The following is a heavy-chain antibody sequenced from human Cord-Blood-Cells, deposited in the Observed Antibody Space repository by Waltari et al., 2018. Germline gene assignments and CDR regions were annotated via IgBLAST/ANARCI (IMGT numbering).Heavy chain of an antibody. V-gene: IGHV3-23*04. CDR2: SRGRGGRT. D-gene: IGHD6-19*01. J-gene: IGHJ3*02. CDR3: AKDGWDDAFDI. CDR1: GFTFSSYA. Sequence: EVQLVESGGGLVQPGGSLRLSCAASGFTFSSYAMGWVRQAPGKGLEWVSASRGRGGRTSYADTVKGLFTISRDNSKNALYLQMNSLRAEDTAVYYCAKDGWDDAFDIWGQGTMVTVSS.